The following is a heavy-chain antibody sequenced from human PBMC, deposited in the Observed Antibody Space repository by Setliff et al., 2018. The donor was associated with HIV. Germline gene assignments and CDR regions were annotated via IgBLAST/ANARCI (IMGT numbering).Heavy chain of an antibody. D-gene: IGHD3-22*01. J-gene: IGHJ4*02. Sequence: ASVKVSCKASGYTFTNYAIHWVRQAHGQRLEGMGGINPGNGNTKDSQKFQGRVTITRDTSITKAYMKLSSLISDDTAVYYCAREERYYDGKGALDYWGQGMLVTVSS. CDR2: INPGNGNT. V-gene: IGHV1-3*01. CDR1: GYTFTNYA. CDR3: AREERYYDGKGALDY.